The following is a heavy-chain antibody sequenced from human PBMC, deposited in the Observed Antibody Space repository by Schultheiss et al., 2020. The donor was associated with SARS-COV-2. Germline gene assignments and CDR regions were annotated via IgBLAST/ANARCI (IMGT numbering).Heavy chain of an antibody. Sequence: SETLSLTCTVSGGSISSGGYYWSWIRQPAGKGLEWIGRIYTSGSTNYNPSLKSRVTMSVDTSKNQFSLKLSSVTAADTAVYYCARGGAAARYFDYWGQGTLVTVSS. J-gene: IGHJ4*02. D-gene: IGHD6-6*01. CDR2: IYTSGST. CDR3: ARGGAAARYFDY. V-gene: IGHV4-61*02. CDR1: GGSISSGGYY.